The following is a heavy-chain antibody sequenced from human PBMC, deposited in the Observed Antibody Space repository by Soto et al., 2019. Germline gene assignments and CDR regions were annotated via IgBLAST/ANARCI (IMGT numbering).Heavy chain of an antibody. D-gene: IGHD6-19*01. CDR1: GFTFSSYL. CDR2: IKQDGSEK. CDR3: ERSGWSIDAFDI. V-gene: IGHV3-7*05. Sequence: GGSLRLSCAASGFTFSSYLMSWVRQAPGKGLEWVANIKQDGSEKYYVDSVKGRFTISRDNAKNSLYLQMNSLRAEDTAVYYCERSGWSIDAFDIWGQGTMVTVSS. J-gene: IGHJ3*02.